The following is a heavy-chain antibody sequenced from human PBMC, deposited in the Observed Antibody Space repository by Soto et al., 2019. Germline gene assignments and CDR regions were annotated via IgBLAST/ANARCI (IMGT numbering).Heavy chain of an antibody. CDR3: ASDYGGTTAYYYSGMDV. CDR1: GGSISSSSCY. D-gene: IGHD4-17*01. V-gene: IGHV4-39*01. CDR2: IYYSGST. J-gene: IGHJ6*02. Sequence: PSETLSLTCTVSGGSISSSSCYWGWIRQPPEKGLEWIGSIYYSGSTYYNPSFKSRVTISVDTSKNQISLKLSSVTAADTAVSYCASDYGGTTAYYYSGMDVWGQGTTGTVSS.